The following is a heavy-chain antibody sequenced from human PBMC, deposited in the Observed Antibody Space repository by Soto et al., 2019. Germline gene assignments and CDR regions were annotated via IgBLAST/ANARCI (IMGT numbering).Heavy chain of an antibody. V-gene: IGHV4-31*03. D-gene: IGHD1-20*01. J-gene: IGHJ5*02. CDR1: GGSISSGGYY. CDR2: IYYSGRT. CDR3: ASSITGTTRGWFDP. Sequence: QVQLQESGPGLVKPSQTLSLTCTVSGGSISSGGYYWSWIRQHPGKGLEWIGYIYYSGRTYYNPSLNSRVTISVDTSKNQFSLKLSSVTAADTAVDYCASSITGTTRGWFDPWGQGTLVTVSS.